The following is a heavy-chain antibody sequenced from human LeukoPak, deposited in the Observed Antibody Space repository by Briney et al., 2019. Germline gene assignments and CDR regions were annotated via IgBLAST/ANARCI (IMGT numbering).Heavy chain of an antibody. J-gene: IGHJ6*03. V-gene: IGHV3-48*03. CDR2: ISSSGSTI. CDR1: GFTFGSYE. D-gene: IGHD5-18*01. CDR3: ATGKDTAMVTYYYYYYMDV. Sequence: PGGSLRLSCAASGFTFGSYEMNWVRQAPGKGLEWVSYISSSGSTIYYADSVKGRFTISRDNAKNSLYLQMNSLRAEDTAVYYCATGKDTAMVTYYYYYYMDVWGKGTTVTVSS.